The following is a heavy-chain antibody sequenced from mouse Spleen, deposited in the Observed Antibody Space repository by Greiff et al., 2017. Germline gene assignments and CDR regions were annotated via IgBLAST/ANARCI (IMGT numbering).Heavy chain of an antibody. V-gene: IGHV5-17*01. CDR3: ARGDYRSFAY. Sequence: VTLMESGGGLVKPGGSLKLSCAASGFTFSDYGMHWVRQAPEKGLEWVAYISSGSSTIYYPDTVTGRFTISRDNAKNTLYLEMSSLRSEDTAMYYCARGDYRSFAYWGQGTLVTVSA. D-gene: IGHD2-14*01. J-gene: IGHJ3*01. CDR2: ISSGSSTI. CDR1: GFTFSDYG.